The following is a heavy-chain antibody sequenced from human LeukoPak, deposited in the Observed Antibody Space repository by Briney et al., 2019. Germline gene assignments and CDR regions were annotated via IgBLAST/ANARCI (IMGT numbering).Heavy chain of an antibody. D-gene: IGHD2-21*01. J-gene: IGHJ4*02. CDR3: ARLIDY. CDR2: IRQDGSET. Sequence: GGSLRLSCAASGFTFSNYWMNWVRQAPGKGLEWVANIRQDGSETYYADSVKGRFTISRDNAKNSLYLQTNYLRAEDTAVYYCARLIDYWGQGTLVTVSS. V-gene: IGHV3-7*01. CDR1: GFTFSNYW.